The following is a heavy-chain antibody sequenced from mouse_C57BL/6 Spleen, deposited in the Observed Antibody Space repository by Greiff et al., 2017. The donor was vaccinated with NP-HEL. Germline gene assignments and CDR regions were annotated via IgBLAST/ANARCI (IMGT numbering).Heavy chain of an antibody. CDR1: GFSFNTYA. Sequence: EVLLVESGGGLVQPKGSLKLSCAASGFSFNTYAMNWVRQAPGKGLEWVARIRSKSNNYATYYDDSGKDRFTISRDDSESMLYLKMNNLKTEDTAMYYCVRLGPSGDYGSSYYAMDYWGQGTSVTVSS. J-gene: IGHJ4*01. V-gene: IGHV10-1*01. CDR2: IRSKSNNYAT. D-gene: IGHD1-1*01. CDR3: VRLGPSGDYGSSYYAMDY.